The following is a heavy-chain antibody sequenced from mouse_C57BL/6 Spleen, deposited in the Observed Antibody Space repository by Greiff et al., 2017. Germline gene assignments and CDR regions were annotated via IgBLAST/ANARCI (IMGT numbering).Heavy chain of an antibody. D-gene: IGHD2-5*01. CDR3: ARFEPGYYSNYGYFDY. CDR2: IYPGSGST. J-gene: IGHJ2*01. CDR1: GYTFTGYW. Sequence: QVQLQQPGAELVKPGASVKMSCKASGYTFTGYWITWVKQRPGQGLEWIGDIYPGSGSTNYNEKFKSKATLTVDTSSSTAYMQLSSLTSEDSAVYYWARFEPGYYSNYGYFDYWGQGTTLTVSS. V-gene: IGHV1-55*01.